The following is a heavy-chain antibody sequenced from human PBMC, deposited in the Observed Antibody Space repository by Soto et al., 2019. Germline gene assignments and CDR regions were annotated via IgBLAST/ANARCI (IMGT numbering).Heavy chain of an antibody. CDR1: GGSFSGYY. CDR2: INHSGST. V-gene: IGHV4-34*01. Sequence: SETLSLTCAVYGGSFSGYYWSWIRQPPGKGLEWIGEINHSGSTNYNPSLKSRVTISVDTSKNQFSLKLSSVTAADTAVYYCALGRITIFGVVISPRDYYYYGMDVWGQGTTVTVSS. CDR3: ALGRITIFGVVISPRDYYYYGMDV. J-gene: IGHJ6*02. D-gene: IGHD3-3*01.